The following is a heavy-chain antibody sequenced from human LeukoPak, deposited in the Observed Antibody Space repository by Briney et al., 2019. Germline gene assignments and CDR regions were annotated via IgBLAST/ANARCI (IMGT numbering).Heavy chain of an antibody. V-gene: IGHV3-23*01. D-gene: IGHD3-22*01. CDR3: AKRDYYDSTGYSPLFEN. CDR2: IGGSGGST. CDR1: GFTFSSYA. Sequence: PWGSLRLSCAASGFTFSSYAMNWVRQAPGKGLEWVSGIGGSGGSTYYADSVKGRFTVSRDNSKNTLYLQVNSLRAEDSAVYYCAKRDYYDSTGYSPLFENWGQGILVTVSS. J-gene: IGHJ4*02.